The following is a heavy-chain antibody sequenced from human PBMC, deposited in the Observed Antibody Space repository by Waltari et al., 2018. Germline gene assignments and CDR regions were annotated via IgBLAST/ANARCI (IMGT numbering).Heavy chain of an antibody. J-gene: IGHJ6*02. V-gene: IGHV4-4*02. CDR1: GGSISSSNW. CDR3: ARGGVTMVRGVEGMDV. CDR2: IYHSGST. Sequence: QVQLQESGPGLVKPSGTLSLTCAVSGGSISSSNWWSWVRQPPGKGLEWIGEIYHSGSTNYNPSRKRRVTISVDKSKNQFSLKLSSVTAADTAVYYCARGGVTMVRGVEGMDVWGQGTTVTVSS. D-gene: IGHD3-10*01.